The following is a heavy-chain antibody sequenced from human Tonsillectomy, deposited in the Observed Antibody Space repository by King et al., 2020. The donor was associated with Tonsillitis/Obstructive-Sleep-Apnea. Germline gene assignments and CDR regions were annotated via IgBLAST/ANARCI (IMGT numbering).Heavy chain of an antibody. CDR2: IYSGGST. CDR1: GFTVSSNY. V-gene: IGHV3-66*04. D-gene: IGHD6-6*01. Sequence: VQLVESGGGLVQPGGSLRLSCAASGFTVSSNYMSWVRQAPGKGLEWVSVIYSGGSTYYADSVKGRFTISRDNSKNTLYLQMNSLRAEDTAVYYCARQTYSSSSGVWGQGTLVTVSS. CDR3: ARQTYSSSSGV. J-gene: IGHJ4*02.